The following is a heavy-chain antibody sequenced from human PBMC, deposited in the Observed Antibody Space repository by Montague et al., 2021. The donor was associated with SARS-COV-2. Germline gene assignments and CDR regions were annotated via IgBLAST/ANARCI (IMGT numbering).Heavy chain of an antibody. CDR2: MYYSGST. CDR3: ARDDIVLQGVTKGMDV. J-gene: IGHJ6*02. Sequence: SETLSLTCTVSGGSISSCNYYWGWIRQPPGKGLEWIGNMYYSGSTYYNPSLKSRVTISIDTSKNQFSLKLSSVTAVDTAVYYCARDDIVLQGVTKGMDVWGQGTTVTVSS. CDR1: GGSISSCNYY. V-gene: IGHV4-39*07. D-gene: IGHD3-10*01.